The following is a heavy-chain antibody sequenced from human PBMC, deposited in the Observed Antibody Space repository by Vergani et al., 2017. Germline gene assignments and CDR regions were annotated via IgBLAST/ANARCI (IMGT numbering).Heavy chain of an antibody. D-gene: IGHD2-2*01. CDR2: IYTSGST. V-gene: IGHV4-4*09. J-gene: IGHJ4*02. CDR1: GGSISSYY. Sequence: QVQLQESGPGLVKPSETLSLTCTVSGGSISSYYWSWIRQPPGKGLEWIGYIYTSGSTNYNPSLKSRVTISVDTSKNQFSLKLSSVTAADTAVYYCARGVVPAAMYFDYWGQGTLVTVSS. CDR3: ARGVVPAAMYFDY.